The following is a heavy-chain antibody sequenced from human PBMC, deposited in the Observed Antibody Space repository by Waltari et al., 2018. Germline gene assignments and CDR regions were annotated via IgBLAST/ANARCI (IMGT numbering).Heavy chain of an antibody. D-gene: IGHD1-26*01. CDR1: VGTFSSYA. V-gene: IGHV1-69*10. J-gene: IGHJ3*02. CDR2: IIPILCIA. Sequence: QVQLVQSGAEVKKPGSSVKVSCKASVGTFSSYAISWVRQGPGQGLEWMGEIIPILCIANYAQKSQARVRISAEKSTSSDYMQLRSLRSEDTAVYYCARTPPRRVGATLGSFDIWGQGTMVTVSS. CDR3: ARTPPRRVGATLGSFDI.